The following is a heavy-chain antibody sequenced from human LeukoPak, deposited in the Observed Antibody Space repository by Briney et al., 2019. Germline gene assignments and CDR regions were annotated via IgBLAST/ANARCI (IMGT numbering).Heavy chain of an antibody. D-gene: IGHD6-13*01. Sequence: PSETLSLTCTVSGYSISSGYYWGWIRQPPGKGLEWIGNIYHSGNTYYNPSLKSRVTVSLDMSKNQFSLKLNSVTAADTALYYCARAYSSSWYWNWFDPWGQGTLVTVSS. V-gene: IGHV4-38-2*02. CDR3: ARAYSSSWYWNWFDP. J-gene: IGHJ5*02. CDR1: GYSISSGYY. CDR2: IYHSGNT.